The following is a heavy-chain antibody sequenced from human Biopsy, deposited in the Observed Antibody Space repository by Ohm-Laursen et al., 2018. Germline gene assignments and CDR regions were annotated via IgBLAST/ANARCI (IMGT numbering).Heavy chain of an antibody. D-gene: IGHD3-22*01. CDR1: GGSSTGYY. Sequence: GTLSLTCAVYGGSSTGYYWSWIRQPPGKGLEWIGEINHSGSTNYNPSLKSRVTISLDTSKNQLSLKLSSVTAADTAVYYCARESDSSGYYYRDYWGQGTLVTVSS. V-gene: IGHV4-34*01. J-gene: IGHJ4*02. CDR3: ARESDSSGYYYRDY. CDR2: INHSGST.